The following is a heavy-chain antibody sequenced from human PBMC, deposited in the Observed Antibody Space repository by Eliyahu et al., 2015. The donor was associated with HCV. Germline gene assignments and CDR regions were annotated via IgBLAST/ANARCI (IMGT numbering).Heavy chain of an antibody. Sequence: QVQLVQSGAEVKKPGSSVKVSCKASGGTFSIRYAINWVRQAPGQGLEWMGRIIPMLGIANYAQRFQGRVTITADKSTAYMELSGLTSEDTAVFYCARDPVVEDHYYAMDVWGQGTTVTVSS. V-gene: IGHV1-69*04. CDR2: IIPMLGIA. CDR3: ARDPVVEDHYYAMDV. CDR1: GGTFSIRYA. D-gene: IGHD2-15*01. J-gene: IGHJ6*02.